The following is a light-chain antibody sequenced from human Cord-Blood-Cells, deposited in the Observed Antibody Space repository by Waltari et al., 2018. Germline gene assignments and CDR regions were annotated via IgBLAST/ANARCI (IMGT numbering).Light chain of an antibody. CDR1: SSDFGSYNL. CDR3: CSYAGSSTYV. CDR2: EGS. V-gene: IGLV2-23*01. J-gene: IGLJ1*01. Sequence: QSARTQPASVSGSPGQSITISCTGTSSDFGSYNLFSWYQQHPGKAPKLMIYEGSKRPSGVSNRFSGSKSGNTASLTISGLQAEDEADYYCCSYAGSSTYVFGTGTKVTVL.